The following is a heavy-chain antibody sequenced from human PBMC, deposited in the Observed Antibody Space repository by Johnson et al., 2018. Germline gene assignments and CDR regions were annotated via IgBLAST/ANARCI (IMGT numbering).Heavy chain of an antibody. CDR3: GRDPGDSSGWYGAFDI. D-gene: IGHD6-19*01. CDR2: INSDGSST. V-gene: IGHV3-74*01. CDR1: GFTFSSYG. Sequence: VQLVQSGGGLVKXGGSLRLXCAASGFTFSSYGMHWVRQAPGKGLVWVSRINSDGSSTTYADSVKVRFTISRDNAKNTVFLQMNSLRAEDPGVYYCGRDPGDSSGWYGAFDIWGQGTTVTVSS. J-gene: IGHJ3*02.